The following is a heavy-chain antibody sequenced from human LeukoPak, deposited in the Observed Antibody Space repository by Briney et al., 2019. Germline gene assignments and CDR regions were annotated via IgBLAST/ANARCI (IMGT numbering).Heavy chain of an antibody. CDR3: AIDIYYYGSAYMDV. Sequence: GGSLRLSCAASGFTFDDYGMSWVRQAPGKGLEWVSGISWNSGSMGYADSVKGRFTISRDNAKNSLYLQMNSLRAEDTALYYCAIDIYYYGSAYMDVWGKGTTVTVSS. CDR1: GFTFDDYG. J-gene: IGHJ6*03. CDR2: ISWNSGSM. D-gene: IGHD3-10*01. V-gene: IGHV3-9*01.